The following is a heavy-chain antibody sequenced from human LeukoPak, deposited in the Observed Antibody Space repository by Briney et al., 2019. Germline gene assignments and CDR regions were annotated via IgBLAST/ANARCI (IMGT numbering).Heavy chain of an antibody. CDR3: ARVPPGYYYYYYMDV. V-gene: IGHV1-69*13. J-gene: IGHJ6*03. CDR1: GGTFSSYA. Sequence: SVKVSCKASGGTFSSYAISWVRQAPGQGLEWMGGIIPIFGTANYAQKFQGRVTITADESTSTAYMELSSLRSEDTAVYYCARVPPGYYYYYYMDVWGKGTTATVSS. CDR2: IIPIFGTA.